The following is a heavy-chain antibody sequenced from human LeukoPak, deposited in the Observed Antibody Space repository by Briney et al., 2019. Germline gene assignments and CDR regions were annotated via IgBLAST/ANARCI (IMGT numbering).Heavy chain of an antibody. Sequence: ASVKVSCKASGYTFTSYAMHWVRQPPGQRLEWMGWINAGNGNTKYSQKFQGRVTITRDTSASKAYMELSSLRSEDTAVYYCAREFGYCSSTSCGDFDYWGQGTLVTVSS. V-gene: IGHV1-3*01. CDR1: GYTFTSYA. J-gene: IGHJ4*02. CDR3: AREFGYCSSTSCGDFDY. D-gene: IGHD2-2*03. CDR2: INAGNGNT.